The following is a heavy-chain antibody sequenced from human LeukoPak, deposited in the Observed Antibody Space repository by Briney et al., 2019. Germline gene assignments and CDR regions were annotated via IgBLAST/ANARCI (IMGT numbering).Heavy chain of an antibody. J-gene: IGHJ4*02. V-gene: IGHV4-39*02. Sequence: SETLSLTCTVSGGSISSSSYYWGWIRQPPGKGLEWIGSIYYSGSTYYNPSLKSRVTISVDTSKNQFSLKLSSVTAADTAVYYCAREVEYSSSSSDYWGQETLVTVSS. CDR2: IYYSGST. D-gene: IGHD6-6*01. CDR1: GGSISSSSYY. CDR3: AREVEYSSSSSDY.